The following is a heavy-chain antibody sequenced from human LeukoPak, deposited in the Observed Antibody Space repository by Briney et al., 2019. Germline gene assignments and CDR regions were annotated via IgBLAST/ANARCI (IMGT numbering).Heavy chain of an antibody. CDR1: ENSFGGLY. V-gene: IGHV1-2*02. J-gene: IGHJ3*01. CDR2: INPNSGGT. Sequence: ASVKVSCKASENSFGGLYIHWVRQAPGQGLEWMGWINPNSGGTNYAETFQDRVTMTKDTSISTAYMELTRLTSDDTAVYYCARETYNYMWGSAQGAFNVWGQGTLVTVSS. CDR3: ARETYNYMWGSAQGAFNV. D-gene: IGHD3-16*01.